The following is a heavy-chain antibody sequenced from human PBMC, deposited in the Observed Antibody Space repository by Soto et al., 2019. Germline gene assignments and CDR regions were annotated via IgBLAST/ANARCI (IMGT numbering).Heavy chain of an antibody. V-gene: IGHV4-34*01. CDR2: INHSGRT. J-gene: IGHJ6*02. CDR1: GGSFSGYY. D-gene: IGHD1-1*01. Sequence: QVQLPQWGAGLLKPSETLSLTCAVYGGSFSGYYWSWIRQPPGKGLEWIGEINHSGRTNYNPSLMSRVTISVDTSKSQFSLKLSSVTAADTAVYYCQLSTLYYYDYGRDVWGQGTTVTGSS. CDR3: QLSTLYYYDYGRDV.